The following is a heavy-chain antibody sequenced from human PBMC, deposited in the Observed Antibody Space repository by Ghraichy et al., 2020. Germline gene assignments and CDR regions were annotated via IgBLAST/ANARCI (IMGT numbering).Heavy chain of an antibody. V-gene: IGHV4-31*03. Sequence: SETLSLTCTVSGGSISSGGYYWSWIRQHPGKGLEWIGYIYYSGSTYYNPSLKSRVTISVDTSKNQFSLKLSSVTAADTAVYYCARGILTGYYPGFDYWGQGTLVTVSS. D-gene: IGHD3-9*01. J-gene: IGHJ4*02. CDR1: GGSISSGGYY. CDR3: ARGILTGYYPGFDY. CDR2: IYYSGST.